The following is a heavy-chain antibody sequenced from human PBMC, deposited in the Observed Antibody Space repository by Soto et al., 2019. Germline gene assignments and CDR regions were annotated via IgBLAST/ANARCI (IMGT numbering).Heavy chain of an antibody. CDR2: ISHDGTNK. V-gene: IGHV3-30*03. CDR1: GFTFSVYG. D-gene: IGHD2-21*02. CDR3: AIKPPGDWVAMFDY. Sequence: QVQLVESGGGVVQPGRSLRLSCAAAGFTFSVYGMHWVRQAPGKGLEWVAVISHDGTNKFYADSVKGRFTISRDNSRNTLYPQMTTLRADDTAVYYCAIKPPGDWVAMFDYWCQGTLVTVSS. J-gene: IGHJ4*02.